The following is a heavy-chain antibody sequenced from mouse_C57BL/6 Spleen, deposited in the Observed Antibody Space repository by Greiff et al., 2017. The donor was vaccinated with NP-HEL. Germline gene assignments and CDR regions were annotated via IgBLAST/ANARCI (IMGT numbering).Heavy chain of an antibody. CDR3: TREGPHFTTVVAKYFDV. Sequence: EVKVVESGEGLVKPGGSLKLSCAASGFTFSSYAMSWVRQTPEKRLEWVAYISSGGDYIYYADTVKGRFTISRDNARNTLYLQMSSLKSEDTAMYYCTREGPHFTTVVAKYFDVWGTGTTVTVSS. J-gene: IGHJ1*03. CDR1: GFTFSSYA. V-gene: IGHV5-9-1*02. CDR2: ISSGGDYI. D-gene: IGHD1-1*01.